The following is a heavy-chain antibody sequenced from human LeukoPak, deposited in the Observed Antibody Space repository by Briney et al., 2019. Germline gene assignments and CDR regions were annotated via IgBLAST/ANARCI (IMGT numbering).Heavy chain of an antibody. J-gene: IGHJ4*02. D-gene: IGHD2-2*01. CDR1: GFSFNIHG. Sequence: GGSLRLSCAGSGFSFNIHGMSWVRQAPGKGLECVSIISGGSGRTYYADSVKGRFTISRDNSKSTLYLQMNSLRAEDTAVYYCARDESPFIVVVPAAHQTGQDYWGQGTLVTVSS. V-gene: IGHV3-23*01. CDR2: ISGGSGRT. CDR3: ARDESPFIVVVPAAHQTGQDY.